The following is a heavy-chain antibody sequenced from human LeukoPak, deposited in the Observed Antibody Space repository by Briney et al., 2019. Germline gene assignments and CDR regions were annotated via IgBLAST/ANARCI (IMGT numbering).Heavy chain of an antibody. CDR3: ARSSTTIFGVVIDV. CDR1: GYTFTSYG. J-gene: IGHJ6*04. CDR2: INTYNGNT. D-gene: IGHD3-3*01. Sequence: ASVKVSCKASGYTFTSYGISWVRQAPGQGLEWMGWINTYNGNTDYAQNLQGRVTMTRDTSISTAYMELSRLRSDDTAVYYCARSSTTIFGVVIDVWGKGTTVTVSS. V-gene: IGHV1-18*01.